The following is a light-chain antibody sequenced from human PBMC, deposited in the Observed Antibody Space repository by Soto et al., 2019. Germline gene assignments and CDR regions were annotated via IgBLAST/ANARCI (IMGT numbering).Light chain of an antibody. CDR2: DAS. V-gene: IGKV3-11*01. CDR3: QQRSIRRGT. CDR1: QSVSSY. Sequence: EIVLTQSPATLSLSPGERATLSCRASQSVSSYLAWYQQKPGQAPRLLIYDASNRATGIPARFSGSGSGTDFTLTISSLEPEDFAVYYCQQRSIRRGTFGQGTKVEIK. J-gene: IGKJ1*01.